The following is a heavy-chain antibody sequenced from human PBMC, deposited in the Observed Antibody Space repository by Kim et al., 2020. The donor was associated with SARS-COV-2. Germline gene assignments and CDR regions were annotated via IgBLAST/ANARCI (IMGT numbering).Heavy chain of an antibody. V-gene: IGHV2-5*02. CDR2: IYWDNDK. CDR3: AQRKRDYDFLTGYSSPFDF. D-gene: IGHD3-9*01. Sequence: SGPTLVTPTQTLTLTCTFSGFSLSTIGVGVGWIRQPPGKALEWLALIYWDNDKRYSPSLNSRLSISKDASKNHVVLILTNVDPADTATYYCAQRKRDYDFLTGYSSPFDFWGHGILVAVSS. J-gene: IGHJ4*01. CDR1: GFSLSTIGVG.